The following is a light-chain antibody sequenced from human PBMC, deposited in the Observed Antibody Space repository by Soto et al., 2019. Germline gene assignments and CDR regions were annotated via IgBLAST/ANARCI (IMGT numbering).Light chain of an antibody. Sequence: QSVLTQPPSGSAAPGQKVTISGSGSSSNVGNNYVSWYQQLPGTAPKLLIYENNKRPSGIPDRFSGSKSGTSATLGITGLQTGDEADYYCGTWDSSLSAGVFGGGTKLTVL. V-gene: IGLV1-51*02. CDR3: GTWDSSLSAGV. CDR2: ENN. CDR1: SSNVGNNY. J-gene: IGLJ3*02.